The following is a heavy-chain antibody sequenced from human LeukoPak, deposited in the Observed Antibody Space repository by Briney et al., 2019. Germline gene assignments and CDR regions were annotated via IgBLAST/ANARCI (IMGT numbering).Heavy chain of an antibody. CDR2: IWYDGSKK. CDR1: GFTFSSYG. D-gene: IGHD1-26*01. CDR3: AKEVSGSYHVYYYYYYGMDV. V-gene: IGHV3-33*06. Sequence: GGSLRLSCAASGFTFSSYGMHWVRQAPGKGLEWVAVIWYDGSKKYYSDSVKGRFTISRDNSKNTLYLQTNSLRVEDTAVYYCAKEVSGSYHVYYYYYYGMDVWGQGTTVTVSS. J-gene: IGHJ6*02.